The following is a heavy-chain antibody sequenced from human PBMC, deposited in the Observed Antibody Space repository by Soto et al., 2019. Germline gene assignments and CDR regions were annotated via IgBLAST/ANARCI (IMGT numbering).Heavy chain of an antibody. J-gene: IGHJ4*02. CDR1: GGSISSGGYY. Sequence: QVQLQESGPGLVKPSQTLSLTCTVSGGSISSGGYYWSWIRQHPGQGLEWIGYIYYSGSTYYNPSLKSRVTISVDTSKNQCSLKLSAVTAADTAVYYCGRVPVATLVGNIFDYWGQGTLVTVSS. CDR3: GRVPVATLVGNIFDY. V-gene: IGHV4-31*03. CDR2: IYYSGST. D-gene: IGHD5-12*01.